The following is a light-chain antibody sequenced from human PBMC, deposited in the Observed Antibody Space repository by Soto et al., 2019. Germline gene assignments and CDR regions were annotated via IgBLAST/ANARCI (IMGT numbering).Light chain of an antibody. CDR3: QQYNNGRT. J-gene: IGKJ1*01. CDR1: QSVSSS. V-gene: IGKV3-15*01. Sequence: EIVLTQSPATLSLSPGERATLSCRASQSVSSSLAWYQQKPGQAPRLLIYGASTRATGIPARFSGSGSGTEFTLTISSLQSEDFAVYYCQQYNNGRTFGQGTKVDIK. CDR2: GAS.